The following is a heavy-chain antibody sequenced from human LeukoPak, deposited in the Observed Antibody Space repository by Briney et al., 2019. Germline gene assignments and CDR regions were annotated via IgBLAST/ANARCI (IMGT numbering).Heavy chain of an antibody. CDR3: AEYVWGSYPTFEDY. CDR2: ISYSGST. V-gene: IGHV4-59*01. J-gene: IGHJ4*02. D-gene: IGHD3-16*02. Sequence: SETLSLTCAVYGGSFSGYYWSWIRQPPGKGLEWIGYISYSGSTNYNPSLKSRVTISVDTSKNQFSLKLSSVTAADTAVYYCAEYVWGSYPTFEDYWGQGTLVTVSS. CDR1: GGSFSGYY.